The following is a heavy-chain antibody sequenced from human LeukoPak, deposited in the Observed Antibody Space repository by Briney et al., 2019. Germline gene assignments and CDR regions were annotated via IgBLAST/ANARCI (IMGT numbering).Heavy chain of an antibody. V-gene: IGHV3-43*02. CDR3: AKDIQLWF. J-gene: IGHJ4*02. CDR1: GFTFDNYV. Sequence: GGALRLSCAASGFTFDNYVMHWVRQAPGRGLEWVSLISGDGGSTYYADSVKGRFTISRDNSKNSLYLQMNSLRTEDTALYYCAKDIQLWFWGQGTLVTVSS. D-gene: IGHD5-18*01. CDR2: ISGDGGST.